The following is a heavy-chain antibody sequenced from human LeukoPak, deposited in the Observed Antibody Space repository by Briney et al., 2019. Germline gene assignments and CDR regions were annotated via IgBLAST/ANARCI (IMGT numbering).Heavy chain of an antibody. CDR1: GFTFSRYS. V-gene: IGHV3-48*02. Sequence: PGGSLRLSCAASGFTFSRYSMNWVRQAPGKGLEWVAYIRTSSGGIYYADSVKGRFTISTDTAKNSLYLEMNNLRDDDTAVHYCARDDSWAFDYWGQGTLVTVSS. D-gene: IGHD2-21*02. J-gene: IGHJ4*02. CDR2: IRTSSGGI. CDR3: ARDDSWAFDY.